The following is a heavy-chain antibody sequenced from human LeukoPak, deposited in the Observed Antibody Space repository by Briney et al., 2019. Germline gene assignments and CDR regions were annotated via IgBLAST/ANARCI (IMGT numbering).Heavy chain of an antibody. CDR3: AIDKIYDFWSGHNFDY. V-gene: IGHV3-33*01. D-gene: IGHD3-3*01. Sequence: GGSLRLSCVASGFIFSSYGMHWVRQAPGKGLEWVAVIWYDGTNKYYGDSVKGRFTISRDNSKNTLYLQINRLRVEDTAVYYCAIDKIYDFWSGHNFDYWGQGTLVTVSS. CDR2: IWYDGTNK. CDR1: GFIFSSYG. J-gene: IGHJ4*02.